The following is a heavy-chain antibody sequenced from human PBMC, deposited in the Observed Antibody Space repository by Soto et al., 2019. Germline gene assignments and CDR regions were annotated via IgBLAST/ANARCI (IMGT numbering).Heavy chain of an antibody. Sequence: EVQLVESGGGLVQPGGSLRLSCAASGFTFSSYWMHWGRQVPGKGLEWVSYINSDGNNKAYADSVKGRFTISRDNAKNTVYLQMNNLRAEDTAVYYCGRDDIVSRTGSFDIWGQGTLVTFSS. CDR3: GRDDIVSRTGSFDI. CDR2: INSDGNNK. CDR1: GFTFSSYW. J-gene: IGHJ3*02. D-gene: IGHD2-15*01. V-gene: IGHV3-74*01.